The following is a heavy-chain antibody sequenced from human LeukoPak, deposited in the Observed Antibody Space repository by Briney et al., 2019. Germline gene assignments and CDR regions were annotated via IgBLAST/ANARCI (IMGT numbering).Heavy chain of an antibody. J-gene: IGHJ4*02. Sequence: GGFLRLSCAASGFTFSSYAMSWVRQAPGKGLEWVSAISGSGGSTYYADSVKGRFTISRDNSKNTLYLQMNSLRAEDTAVYYCAKGPSALPPYYFDYWGQGTLVTVSP. CDR2: ISGSGGST. V-gene: IGHV3-23*01. D-gene: IGHD1-26*01. CDR3: AKGPSALPPYYFDY. CDR1: GFTFSSYA.